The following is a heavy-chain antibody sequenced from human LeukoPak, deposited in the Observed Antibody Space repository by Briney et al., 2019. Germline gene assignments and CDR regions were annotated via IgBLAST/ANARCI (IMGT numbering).Heavy chain of an antibody. CDR2: ISSSGSTI. CDR3: AKHENLLLWFGESVDY. J-gene: IGHJ4*02. Sequence: GGSLRLSCAASGFTFSDYYMSWIRQAPGKGLEWVSYISSSGSTIYYADSVKGRFTISRDNAKNSLYLQMNSLRAEDTTVYYCAKHENLLLWFGESVDYGGQGTLVTVSS. D-gene: IGHD3-10*01. V-gene: IGHV3-11*01. CDR1: GFTFSDYY.